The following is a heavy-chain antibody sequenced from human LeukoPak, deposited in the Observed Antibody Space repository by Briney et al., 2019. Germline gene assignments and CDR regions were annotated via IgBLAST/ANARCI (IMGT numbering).Heavy chain of an antibody. Sequence: SGTLSLTCAVSGGSISSSNWWSWVRQPPGKGLEWIGEINHSGSTNYNPSLKSRVTISVDTSKNQFSLKLSSVTAADTAVYYCAICPSVEMATIPDWGQGTLVTVSS. CDR1: GGSISSSNW. J-gene: IGHJ4*02. V-gene: IGHV4-4*02. CDR2: INHSGST. CDR3: AICPSVEMATIPD. D-gene: IGHD5-24*01.